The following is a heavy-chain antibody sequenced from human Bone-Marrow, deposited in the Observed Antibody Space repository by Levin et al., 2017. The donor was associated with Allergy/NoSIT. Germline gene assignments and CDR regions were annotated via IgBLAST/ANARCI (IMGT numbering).Heavy chain of an antibody. D-gene: IGHD3-10*01. J-gene: IGHJ3*02. CDR3: AIYGSGSYYSAFDI. V-gene: IGHV3-53*01. Sequence: SCAASGFTVSSNHMSWVRQAPGKGLEWVSLIYSGGRTYYADSVKGRFTIPRDNSKNTLYLQMNSLRGEDTAVYYCAIYGSGSYYSAFDIWGQGTLVTVSS. CDR1: GFTVSSNH. CDR2: IYSGGRT.